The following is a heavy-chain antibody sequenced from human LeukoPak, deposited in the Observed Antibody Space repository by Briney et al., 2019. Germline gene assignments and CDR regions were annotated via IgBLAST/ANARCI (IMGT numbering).Heavy chain of an antibody. V-gene: IGHV3-33*06. CDR3: AKSGSYGYSYFDY. J-gene: IGHJ4*02. D-gene: IGHD5-18*01. Sequence: PGRSLRLSCAASGFTFSSYGMHWVRQAPGKGPEWVAVIWYDGSNKYYADSVKGRFTISRDNSKNTLYLQMNSLRAEDTAVYYCAKSGSYGYSYFDYWGQGTLVTVSS. CDR2: IWYDGSNK. CDR1: GFTFSSYG.